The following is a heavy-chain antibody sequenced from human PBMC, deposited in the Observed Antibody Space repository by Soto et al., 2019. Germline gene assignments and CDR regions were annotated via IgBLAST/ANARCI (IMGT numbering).Heavy chain of an antibody. CDR2: ISWNSGTR. CDR3: PKGKDILVLGYAVDV. J-gene: IGHJ6*02. D-gene: IGHD2-15*01. Sequence: EVQLVESGGGLVQPGRSLRLSCIASGFTFGDYAMHWVRQAPGKGLEWVSGISWNSGTRGYADSVKGRFTISRDDAKNSLYLPMNRPRAEDTAFYYWPKGKDILVLGYAVDVWGHETMVTVSS. CDR1: GFTFGDYA. V-gene: IGHV3-9*01.